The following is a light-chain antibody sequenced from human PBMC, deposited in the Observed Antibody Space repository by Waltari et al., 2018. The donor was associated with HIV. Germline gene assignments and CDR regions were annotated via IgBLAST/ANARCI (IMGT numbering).Light chain of an antibody. J-gene: IGLJ2*01. V-gene: IGLV6-57*01. Sequence: FMLTQPHSVSASPGKTITISCTRSSGSIVSHPVQCYQQRPGGSPTTVIFDDNQRPSGVSARFSGSIDTSSNSASLTIVGLRTEDEADYYCQSFDSDSQVFGGGTRLTVL. CDR2: DDN. CDR1: SGSIVSHP. CDR3: QSFDSDSQV.